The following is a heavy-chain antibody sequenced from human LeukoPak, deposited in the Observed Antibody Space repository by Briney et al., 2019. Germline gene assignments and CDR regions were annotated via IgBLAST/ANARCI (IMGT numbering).Heavy chain of an antibody. D-gene: IGHD6-13*01. V-gene: IGHV4-34*12. CDR1: GGSFSGYY. Sequence: KPSETLSLTCAVYGGSFSGYYWSWIPQPPGKGLEWVGEIVHSGNTKYNPSLKSRVTISVDTSKNQFSLNLTSVTAADTAVYYCARFGSSTWYKGAFDIWGQGTMVTVAS. J-gene: IGHJ3*02. CDR3: ARFGSSTWYKGAFDI. CDR2: IVHSGNT.